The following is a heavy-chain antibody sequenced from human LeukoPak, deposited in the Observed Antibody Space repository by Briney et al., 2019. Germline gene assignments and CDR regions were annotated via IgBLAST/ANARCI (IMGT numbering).Heavy chain of an antibody. CDR2: IYHSGST. D-gene: IGHD6-6*01. CDR3: ARVGYSSSNYFDY. V-gene: IGHV4-38-2*02. J-gene: IGHJ4*02. CDR1: GYSISSGYY. Sequence: SETLSLTCTVSGYSISSGYYWGWIRQPPGKGLEWIGSIYHSGSTYYNPSLKSRVTISVDTSKNQFSLKLSSVTAADTAVYYCARVGYSSSNYFDYWGQGTLVTVSS.